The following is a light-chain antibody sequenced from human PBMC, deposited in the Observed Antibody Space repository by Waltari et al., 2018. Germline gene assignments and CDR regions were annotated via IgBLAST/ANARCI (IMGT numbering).Light chain of an antibody. CDR3: QKSYSTQVT. Sequence: IQMTQSPSSLSSSVVDRVTITCRASQSISSYLTWYQQKPGKAPKLLIYAASSLQSGVPSRFSGSGSGTDFSLTISSLEPEDFATYYCQKSYSTQVTFGQGTRLEIK. CDR1: QSISSY. J-gene: IGKJ5*01. CDR2: AAS. V-gene: IGKV1-39*01.